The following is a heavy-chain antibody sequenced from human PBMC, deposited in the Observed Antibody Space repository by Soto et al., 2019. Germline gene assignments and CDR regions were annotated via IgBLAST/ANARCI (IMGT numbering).Heavy chain of an antibody. Sequence: PGGSLRLSCAASGFTFSSYAMSWVRQAPGKGLEWVSTITPGGGSTYYADSVKGRFTISRDNSKNTLYLQINSLRAEDTAVYYCAKSGDYGDYAIDYRGQGTLVTVSS. V-gene: IGHV3-23*01. CDR3: AKSGDYGDYAIDY. CDR2: ITPGGGST. CDR1: GFTFSSYA. D-gene: IGHD4-17*01. J-gene: IGHJ4*02.